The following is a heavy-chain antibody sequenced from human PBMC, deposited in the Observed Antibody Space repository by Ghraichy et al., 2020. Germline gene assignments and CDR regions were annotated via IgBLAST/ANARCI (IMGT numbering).Heavy chain of an antibody. J-gene: IGHJ6*02. CDR3: AKETGYHYSYAMDV. CDR2: ISGRGDNT. D-gene: IGHD3-9*01. Sequence: GGSLRLSCAASGFTFSNYAMSWVRQAPGKGLEWVSTISGRGDNTYYADSVKGRFTISRDNSKNTVYLQMTSLRAEDTAVYYCAKETGYHYSYAMDVWGQGTTVTVSS. V-gene: IGHV3-23*01. CDR1: GFTFSNYA.